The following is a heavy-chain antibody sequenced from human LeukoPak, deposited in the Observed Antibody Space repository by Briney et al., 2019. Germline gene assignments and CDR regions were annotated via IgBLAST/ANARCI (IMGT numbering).Heavy chain of an antibody. CDR1: GFIFNSHG. D-gene: IGHD5-18*01. J-gene: IGHJ2*01. Sequence: GGSLRLSCAASGFIFNSHGMHWVRQAPGKGLDWVAVISYDGSNTYYADSVKGRFTISRDNSKNTLDLQMNSLRAEDTAVYYCAKDRDSYGLLGYFDLWGRGTLVSASS. V-gene: IGHV3-30*18. CDR3: AKDRDSYGLLGYFDL. CDR2: ISYDGSNT.